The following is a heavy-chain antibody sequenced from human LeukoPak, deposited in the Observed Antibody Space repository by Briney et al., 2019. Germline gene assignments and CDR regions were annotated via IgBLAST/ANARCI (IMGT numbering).Heavy chain of an antibody. Sequence: KPGGSLRLSCAASGFRFSDYYMSWIRQAPGKGLEWVSYISSGSSYTNYADSVKGRFTISRDNAKNSLYLQMNSLRAEDTAVYYCARVGYYDSSGYRLDYWGQGTLVTVSS. J-gene: IGHJ4*02. CDR3: ARVGYYDSSGYRLDY. CDR2: ISSGSSYT. D-gene: IGHD3-22*01. CDR1: GFRFSDYY. V-gene: IGHV3-11*05.